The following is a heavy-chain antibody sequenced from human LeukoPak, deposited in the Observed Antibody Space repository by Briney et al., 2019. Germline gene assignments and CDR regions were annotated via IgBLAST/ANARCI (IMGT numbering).Heavy chain of an antibody. CDR1: GGSISSGGYS. CDR2: IYHSGST. D-gene: IGHD6-6*01. V-gene: IGHV4-30-2*01. CDR3: ARTSIAARGANAFDI. Sequence: LQTLSLTCAVSGGSISSGGYSWSWIRQPPGKGLEWIGYIYHSGSTYYNPSLKSRVTISVDRSKNQFSLKLSSVTAADTAVYYCARTSIAARGANAFDIWGQGTMVTVSS. J-gene: IGHJ3*02.